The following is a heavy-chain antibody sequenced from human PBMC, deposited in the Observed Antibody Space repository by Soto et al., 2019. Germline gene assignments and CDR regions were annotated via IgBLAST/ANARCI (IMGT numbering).Heavy chain of an antibody. D-gene: IGHD1-26*01. CDR1: GGTFSSYA. J-gene: IGHJ4*02. CDR2: IIPIFGTA. CDR3: AREGVGAPPPLFY. Sequence: GASVKVSCKASGGTFSSYAISWVRQAPGQGLEWMGGIIPIFGTANYAQKFQGRVTITADESTSTAYMELSSLRSEDTAVYYCAREGVGAPPPLFYWGQGTLVTVSS. V-gene: IGHV1-69*13.